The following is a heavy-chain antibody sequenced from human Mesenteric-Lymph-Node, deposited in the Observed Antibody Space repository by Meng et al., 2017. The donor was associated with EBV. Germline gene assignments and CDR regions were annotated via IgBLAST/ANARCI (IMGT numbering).Heavy chain of an antibody. V-gene: IGHV3-23*01. J-gene: IGHJ4*02. CDR1: RFALSIYA. Sequence: LLESGGGLVQPGGSLGLSCSASRFALSIYAMGWVRQAPGKGLEWVSTISGGGVSTYYANSVKGRFTISRDNSKNSLYLQMNSLRAEDTAVYYCARLSLVTTPGYWGQGTLVTVSS. CDR3: ARLSLVTTPGY. D-gene: IGHD4-17*01. CDR2: ISGGGVST.